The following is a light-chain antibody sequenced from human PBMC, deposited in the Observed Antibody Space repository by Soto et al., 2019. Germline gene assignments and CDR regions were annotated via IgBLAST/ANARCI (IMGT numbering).Light chain of an antibody. V-gene: IGKV1-12*02. CDR3: QQSNSFPWT. Sequence: DIQMTQSPSSLTASVGDGVAITCRASQGIGSWLAWYQQKPGKAPKLLIHAASSLQSGVPSRFRGSGSGTDFTLTIISLQPEDFATYYCQQSNSFPWTFGQGTKVEI. CDR1: QGIGSW. CDR2: AAS. J-gene: IGKJ1*01.